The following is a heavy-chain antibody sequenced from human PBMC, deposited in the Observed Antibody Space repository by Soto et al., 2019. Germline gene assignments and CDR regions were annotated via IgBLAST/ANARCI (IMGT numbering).Heavy chain of an antibody. D-gene: IGHD6-19*01. V-gene: IGHV3-23*01. Sequence: PGGSLRSSCAASGFTFSSCAMSWVRQAPGKVLEWVSAISGSGGSTYYADSVKGRFTISRGNSKNTLYLQMNSLRAEDTDVYYCPKVAVAGRYSQRWGEGTLDTVSS. CDR1: GFTFSSCA. J-gene: IGHJ1*01. CDR3: PKVAVAGRYSQR. CDR2: ISGSGGST.